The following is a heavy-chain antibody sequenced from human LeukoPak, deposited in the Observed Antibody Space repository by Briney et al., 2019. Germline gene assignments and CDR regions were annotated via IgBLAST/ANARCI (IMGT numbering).Heavy chain of an antibody. CDR2: INPNSGGT. D-gene: IGHD3-9*01. J-gene: IGHJ5*02. V-gene: IGHV1-2*02. Sequence: ASVKVSCKASGYTFTGYYMHWVRQAPGQGLEWMGWINPNSGGTNYAQKFQGRVTMTRDTSISTAYMELSSLRSEDTAVYYCARGGRGELRYFDWPTGKRFDPWGQGTLVTVSS. CDR1: GYTFTGYY. CDR3: ARGGRGELRYFDWPTGKRFDP.